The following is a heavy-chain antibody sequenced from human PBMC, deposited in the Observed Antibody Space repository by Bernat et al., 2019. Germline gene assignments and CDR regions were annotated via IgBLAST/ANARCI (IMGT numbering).Heavy chain of an antibody. CDR2: IYHSGST. V-gene: IGHV4-4*02. CDR1: GGSISSSNW. J-gene: IGHJ3*02. Sequence: QVQLQESGPGLVKPSGTLSLTCAVSGGSISSSNWWSWVRQPPGKGLEWIGEIYHSGSTNYNPSLKSRVTISVDTSKNQFSLKLSSVTAADTAVYYCARADRPATTVTGGDAFDIWGQGTMVTVSS. CDR3: ARADRPATTVTGGDAFDI. D-gene: IGHD4-17*01.